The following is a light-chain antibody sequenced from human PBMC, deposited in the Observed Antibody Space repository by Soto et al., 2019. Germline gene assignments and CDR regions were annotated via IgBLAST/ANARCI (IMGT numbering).Light chain of an antibody. CDR3: QKYSNWPPWT. V-gene: IGKV3-15*01. J-gene: IGKJ1*01. Sequence: EIVMTQSPATLSVSPGERATLSCRASQSVGNNLAWYRQKSGQAPRLLIYGASNRATGIPARFSGSGSGTEFTLTIDSLQSDDFAVYLCQKYSNWPPWTFGPGTKVDIK. CDR1: QSVGNN. CDR2: GAS.